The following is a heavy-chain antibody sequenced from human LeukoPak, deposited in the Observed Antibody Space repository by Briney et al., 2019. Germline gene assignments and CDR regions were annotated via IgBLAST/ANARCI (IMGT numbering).Heavy chain of an antibody. CDR1: GFTFSSYW. J-gene: IGHJ3*02. CDR3: AKNYYGSGSYYADAFDI. V-gene: IGHV3-7*01. CDR2: IKQDGSEK. D-gene: IGHD3-10*01. Sequence: GGSLRLSCAASGFTFSSYWMSWVRQAPGKGLEWVANIKQDGSEKYYVDSVKGRFTISRDNAKNSLYLQMNSLRAEDTAVYYCAKNYYGSGSYYADAFDIWGQGTMVTVSS.